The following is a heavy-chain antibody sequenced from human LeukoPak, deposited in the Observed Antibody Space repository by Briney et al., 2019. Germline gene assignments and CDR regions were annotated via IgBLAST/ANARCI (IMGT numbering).Heavy chain of an antibody. CDR3: ARGQNYYVNTFLDY. CDR2: IESDGITT. Sequence: GGSLRLSCAASGFTFSSYVMHWVRQAPGKGLVWVSRIESDGITTIYADPVRGRFAISRDNAKNTLYLQMDRLRAEDTAVYYCARGQNYYVNTFLDYWGQGTLVTVSS. D-gene: IGHD3-10*02. V-gene: IGHV3-74*01. CDR1: GFTFSSYV. J-gene: IGHJ4*02.